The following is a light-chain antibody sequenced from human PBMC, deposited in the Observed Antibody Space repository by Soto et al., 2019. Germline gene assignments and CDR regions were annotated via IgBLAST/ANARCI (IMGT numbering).Light chain of an antibody. CDR1: QSVSSIY. CDR2: GAS. CDR3: QQYEISPWT. J-gene: IGKJ1*01. V-gene: IGKV3-20*01. Sequence: EIVLTQSPGTLSLSPGQRATLSCWASQSVSSIYFAWYQQKPGQAPRLLMYGASTRATGIPDRFSGSGSGTDFTLTISRLEPEDFAVYYCQQYEISPWTFGQGTKVEIK.